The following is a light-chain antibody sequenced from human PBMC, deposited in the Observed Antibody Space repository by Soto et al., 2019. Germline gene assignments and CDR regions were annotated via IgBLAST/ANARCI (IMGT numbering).Light chain of an antibody. V-gene: IGKV3-20*01. Sequence: EGEMTHSAGTRTLTPEERATLSCRASQSVSSYLAWYQQKPGQAPRLLIYDASNRATGIPDRFSGRGSGTDFTLTISRLEPEDFAVYFCQQYETSPPTSGRGTK. CDR3: QQYETSPPT. J-gene: IGKJ1*01. CDR2: DAS. CDR1: QSVSSY.